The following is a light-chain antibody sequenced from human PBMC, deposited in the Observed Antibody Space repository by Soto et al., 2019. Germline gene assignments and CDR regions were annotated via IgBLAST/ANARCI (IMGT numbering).Light chain of an antibody. CDR3: CSYAGSGTFV. CDR1: SSDVGSYNL. V-gene: IGLV2-23*02. J-gene: IGLJ1*01. Sequence: QSALTQPASVSGSPGQSITISCTGTSSDVGSYNLVSWYQQHPGKAHKLMIYEVTKRPSGVSNRFSGSKSGNAASLTISWLQAEDEADYYCCSYAGSGTFVFGTGTKVTVL. CDR2: EVT.